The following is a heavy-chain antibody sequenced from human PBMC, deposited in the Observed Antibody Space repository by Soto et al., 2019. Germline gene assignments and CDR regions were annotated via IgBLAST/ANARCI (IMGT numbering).Heavy chain of an antibody. CDR2: INTGNGNT. V-gene: IGHV1-3*04. CDR3: ARPKDYDDCLAL. CDR1: GYAFTRFT. D-gene: IGHD3-22*01. J-gene: IGHJ4*02. Sequence: ASVKVSCKASGYAFTRFTIHWVRQAPGQRLEWMGSINTGNGNTRFLQKFQGRVTFTRDTSANTAYMELSSLISEDTAVYYCARPKDYDDCLALWGQVTLVTVAS.